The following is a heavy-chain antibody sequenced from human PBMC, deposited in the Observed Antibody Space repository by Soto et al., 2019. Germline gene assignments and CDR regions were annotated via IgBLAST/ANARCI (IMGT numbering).Heavy chain of an antibody. D-gene: IGHD3-10*01. J-gene: IGHJ6*02. CDR2: ISYDRSNK. Sequence: GGSLRLSCAASGFTFSSYGMHWVRQAPGKGLKWVAVISYDRSNKYYADSVKGRFTISRDNSKNTLYLQMNSLRAEDTAVYYCAKDSSSSGSYFAYYYYYGMDVWGQGTTVTVSS. V-gene: IGHV3-30*18. CDR1: GFTFSSYG. CDR3: AKDSSSSGSYFAYYYYYGMDV.